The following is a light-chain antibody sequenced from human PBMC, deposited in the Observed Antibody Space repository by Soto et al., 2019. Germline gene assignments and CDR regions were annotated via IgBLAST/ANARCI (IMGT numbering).Light chain of an antibody. J-gene: IGKJ3*01. CDR1: QRVSSDY. Sequence: EIVLTQSPGTLALSPGESAHLSCRARQRVSSDYFAWYQLKPGQATRLLIYGASSRATGIPDRFSGSGSGTNFTLPIIRMVPEDVAVYCCQQYDSSPQFTFGPGTKVEI. CDR2: GAS. V-gene: IGKV3-20*01. CDR3: QQYDSSPQFT.